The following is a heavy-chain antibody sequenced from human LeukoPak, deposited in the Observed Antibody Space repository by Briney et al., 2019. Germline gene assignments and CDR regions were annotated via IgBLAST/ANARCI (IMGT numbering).Heavy chain of an antibody. D-gene: IGHD5-18*01. Sequence: GGSLRLSCAASGFTFSSYSMNWVRQAPGKGLEWVSSISSSSSYIYYADSVKGRFTISRDNAKNSLYLQMNSLRAEDTAVYYCARGEDTAMATDDAFDTWGQGTMVTVSS. V-gene: IGHV3-21*01. CDR1: GFTFSSYS. J-gene: IGHJ3*02. CDR2: ISSSSSYI. CDR3: ARGEDTAMATDDAFDT.